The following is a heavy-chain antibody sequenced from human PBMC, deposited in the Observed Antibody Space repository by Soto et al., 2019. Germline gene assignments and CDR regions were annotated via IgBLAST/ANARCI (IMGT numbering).Heavy chain of an antibody. D-gene: IGHD6-25*01. CDR2: VHYSGSI. Sequence: SETLSLTCTVSGVSINNGNDYWTWIRQHPGEGLEWIGHVHYSGSIHYNPSLQSRVTMSVDTSKNQVSLELSSATVADTAVYYCVRGMDLYKCGFWGQG. CDR3: VRGMDLYKCGF. J-gene: IGHJ1*01. V-gene: IGHV4-31*03. CDR1: GVSINNGNDY.